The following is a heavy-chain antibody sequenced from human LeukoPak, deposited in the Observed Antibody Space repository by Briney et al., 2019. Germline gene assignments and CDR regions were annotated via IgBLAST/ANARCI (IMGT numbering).Heavy chain of an antibody. V-gene: IGHV1-8*03. D-gene: IGHD3-9*01. Sequence: GASVKVSCKASGYTFTSYDINWVRQATGQGLEWMGWMNPNSGNTGYAQKFQGRVTITRNTSISTAYMELSSLRSEDTAVYYCARGPTIYGDSDYWGQGTLVTVSS. J-gene: IGHJ4*02. CDR1: GYTFTSYD. CDR2: MNPNSGNT. CDR3: ARGPTIYGDSDY.